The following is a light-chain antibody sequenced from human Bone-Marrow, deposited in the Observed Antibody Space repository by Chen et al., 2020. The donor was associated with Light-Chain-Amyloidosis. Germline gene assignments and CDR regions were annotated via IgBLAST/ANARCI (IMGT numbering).Light chain of an antibody. CDR1: QTISSNY. Sequence: EIVLTQSPGTLSLSPGEGANLSCRASQTISSNYLTWYQQTFGQAPCLLIYGSSSRATGIPDRFTGSGSVTDFTLTITRLGPEDFAMYYCQQYGTSPLTFGGGTKVEIK. V-gene: IGKV3-20*01. J-gene: IGKJ4*01. CDR3: QQYGTSPLT. CDR2: GSS.